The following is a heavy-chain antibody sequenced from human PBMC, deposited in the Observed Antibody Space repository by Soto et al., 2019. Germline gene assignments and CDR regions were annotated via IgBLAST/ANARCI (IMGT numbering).Heavy chain of an antibody. V-gene: IGHV3-23*01. J-gene: IGHJ6*02. CDR3: ASLSSSGTLYGMDV. CDR2: ISGSGGTI. D-gene: IGHD6-19*01. Sequence: GGSLRLSCAASGFTFSGYAMSWVRQTPGKGLEWVSTISGSGGTIYYADSVKGRFTISRDNAKNSLYLQMNSLRDEDTAVYYCASLSSSGTLYGMDVWGQGTTVTVSS. CDR1: GFTFSGYA.